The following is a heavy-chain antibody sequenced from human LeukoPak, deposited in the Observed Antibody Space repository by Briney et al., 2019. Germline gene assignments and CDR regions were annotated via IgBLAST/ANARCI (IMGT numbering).Heavy chain of an antibody. CDR1: GYTFTSYD. V-gene: IGHV1-8*01. CDR3: ARVFDYDYVRGSYRSNAFDI. D-gene: IGHD3-16*02. Sequence: GASVKVSCKASGYTFTSYDINWVRQATGQGLEWMGWMNPNSGNTGYAQKFQGRVTMTRNTSISTAYMELSSLRSEDTAVYYCARVFDYDYVRGSYRSNAFDIWGQGTMVTVSS. J-gene: IGHJ3*02. CDR2: MNPNSGNT.